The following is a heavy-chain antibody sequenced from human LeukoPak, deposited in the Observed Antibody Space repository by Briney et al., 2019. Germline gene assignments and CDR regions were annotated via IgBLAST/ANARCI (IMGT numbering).Heavy chain of an antibody. Sequence: PGRSLRLSCAASGFSFSDFGIHWVRQAPGKGLEWVAVLSPHANYEYYADSVQGRFAISRDDSNNTVYLQMNSLRDEETAVYYCARDWIDRSLDYWGLGTLVTVSS. CDR1: GFSFSDFG. V-gene: IGHV3-33*01. CDR3: ARDWIDRSLDY. D-gene: IGHD2-2*03. CDR2: LSPHANYE. J-gene: IGHJ4*02.